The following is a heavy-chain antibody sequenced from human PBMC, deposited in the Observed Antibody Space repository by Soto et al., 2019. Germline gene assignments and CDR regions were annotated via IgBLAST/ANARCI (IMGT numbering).Heavy chain of an antibody. CDR2: ISWNSGSI. J-gene: IGHJ4*02. CDR3: AKEVYYDSSGYYYVHYFDY. CDR1: GFTFDDYA. Sequence: SLRLSCAASGFTFDDYAMHWVREAPGKGLKRVSGISWNSGSIGYADSVKGRFTISRDNAKNSLYLQMNSLRAEDTALYYCAKEVYYDSSGYYYVHYFDYWGQRTLVSASS. D-gene: IGHD3-22*01. V-gene: IGHV3-9*01.